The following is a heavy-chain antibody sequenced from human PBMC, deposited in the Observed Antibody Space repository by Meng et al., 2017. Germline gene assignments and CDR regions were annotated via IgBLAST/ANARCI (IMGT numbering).Heavy chain of an antibody. CDR3: ARRGIAARPFYY. CDR1: GGSFSVYD. D-gene: IGHD6-6*01. V-gene: IGHV4-34*01. Sequence: VRRQRWAAGLLRPSETLSPTCAVYGGSFSVYDGSWIRQPPGKGLEWIGEINHSGSTNYNPSLKSRVTISVDTSKYQFSLKLSSVTAADTAAYYCARRGIAARPFYYWGQGTLVTVSS. CDR2: INHSGST. J-gene: IGHJ4*02.